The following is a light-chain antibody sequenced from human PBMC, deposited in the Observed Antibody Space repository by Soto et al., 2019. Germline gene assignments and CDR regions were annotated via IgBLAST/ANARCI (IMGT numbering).Light chain of an antibody. J-gene: IGKJ2*01. V-gene: IGKV4-1*01. CDR1: QSVLYSSNNKNY. CDR3: QQYHSIPYT. CDR2: WAS. Sequence: DIVMTQSPDSLVVSLGERATINCKSSQSVLYSSNNKNYLAWYQQKPGQPPKLLIYWASTRESGVPDRFSGSGSGTDFTLSISSLQAEDVAVYYCQQYHSIPYTFGQGTKLEIK.